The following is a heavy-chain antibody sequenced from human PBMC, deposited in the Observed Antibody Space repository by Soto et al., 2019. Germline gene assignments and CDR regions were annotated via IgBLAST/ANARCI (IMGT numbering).Heavy chain of an antibody. V-gene: IGHV4-59*01. J-gene: IGHJ4*02. CDR2: IYYSGST. D-gene: IGHD6-13*01. CDR1: GGSISSYY. Sequence: SETLSLTCTVSGGSISSYYWSWIRQPPGKGLEWIGYIYYSGSTNYNPSLKSRVTISVDTSKNQFSLKLSSVTAADTAVYYCARSAEGIAAAFDYWGQGTLVTV. CDR3: ARSAEGIAAAFDY.